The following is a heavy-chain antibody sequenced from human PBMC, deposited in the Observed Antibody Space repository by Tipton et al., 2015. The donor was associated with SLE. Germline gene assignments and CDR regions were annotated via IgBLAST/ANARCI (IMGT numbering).Heavy chain of an antibody. CDR1: GDTFTGDY. J-gene: IGHJ6*03. V-gene: IGHV1-2*02. Sequence: QLVQSGAEVKKPGASVKVSCKASGDTFTGDYIHWVRQAPGQGLEWMAWITPNSGGTNYAEKFQGRVTVTRDRSTNTAYMELRSLKNDDTAVYYCATRGGVSFDSWSAHYMDVWGKGTTVTVSS. CDR2: ITPNSGGT. D-gene: IGHD3-3*01. CDR3: ATRGGVSFDSWSAHYMDV.